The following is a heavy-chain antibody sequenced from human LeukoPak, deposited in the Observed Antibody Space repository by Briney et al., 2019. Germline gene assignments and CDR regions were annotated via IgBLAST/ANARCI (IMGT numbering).Heavy chain of an antibody. CDR2: INHSGST. D-gene: IGHD3-9*01. Sequence: SSETLSLTCAVYGGSFSGYYWSWIRQPPGKGLEWIGEINHSGSTNYNPSLKSRVTISVDTSKNQFSLKLSSVTAADTAVYYCARHPTGYPNWFDSWGQGTLVIVSS. J-gene: IGHJ5*01. CDR1: GGSFSGYY. CDR3: ARHPTGYPNWFDS. V-gene: IGHV4-34*01.